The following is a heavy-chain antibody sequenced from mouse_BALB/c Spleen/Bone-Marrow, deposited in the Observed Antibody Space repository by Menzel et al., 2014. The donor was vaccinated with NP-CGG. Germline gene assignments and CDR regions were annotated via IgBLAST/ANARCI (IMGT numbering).Heavy chain of an antibody. CDR1: GYTFTNYW. J-gene: IGHJ3*01. V-gene: IGHV1-7*01. Sequence: QVHVEQSGAELAKPWASVKMSCKASGYTFTNYWMHWVKQRPGQGLEWIGYINPSTGYTEYNQKFKDKATLTADKSSSTAYMQLSSLTSEDSAVYYCARGYQRILAYWGQGTLVTVSA. CDR3: ARGYQRILAY. CDR2: INPSTGYT.